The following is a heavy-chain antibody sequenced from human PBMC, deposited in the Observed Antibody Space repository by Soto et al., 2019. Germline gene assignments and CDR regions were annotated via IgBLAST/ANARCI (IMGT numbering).Heavy chain of an antibody. V-gene: IGHV3-7*03. CDR2: IKPDGSAT. Sequence: GGSLRLSCATSDFTFRNYWMNWVRQAPGKGLEWVASIKPDGSATNYVDSVKGRFTISRDNVRNSVSLQMNSLRVEDTAVYFCFGGNGGPQWGQGTLVTVSS. D-gene: IGHD3-16*01. CDR1: DFTFRNYW. CDR3: FGGNGGPQ. J-gene: IGHJ4*02.